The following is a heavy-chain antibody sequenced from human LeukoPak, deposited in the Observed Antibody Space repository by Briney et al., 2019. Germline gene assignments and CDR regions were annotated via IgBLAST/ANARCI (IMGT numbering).Heavy chain of an antibody. CDR2: IYYSGST. V-gene: IGHV4-39*01. CDR3: ARGIQLWSNPNNWFDP. J-gene: IGHJ5*02. Sequence: GSLRLSCAASGFTVSSNYMSWVRQPPGKGLEWIGSIYYSGSTYYNPSLKSRVTISVDTSKNQFSLKLSSVTAADTAVYYCARGIQLWSNPNNWFDPWGQGTLVTVSS. CDR1: GFTVSSNY. D-gene: IGHD5-18*01.